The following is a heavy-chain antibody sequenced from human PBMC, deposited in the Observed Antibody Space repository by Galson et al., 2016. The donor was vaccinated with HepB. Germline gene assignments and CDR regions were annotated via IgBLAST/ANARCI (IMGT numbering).Heavy chain of an antibody. CDR3: AHSVAQQCGDGCCSMAGWFDP. J-gene: IGHJ5*02. CDR2: IYWDEDK. Sequence: PALVKPTQTLTLTCTFSGFSLSTSGEGVGWIRQPPGKALEWLALIYWDEDKRYSPSLKSGLTITKDTSKNQVVLTMTNRDPVDTATYFCAHSVAQQCGDGCCSMAGWFDPGGQGTRVTVAS. V-gene: IGHV2-5*02. CDR1: GFSLSTSGEG. D-gene: IGHD2-21*01.